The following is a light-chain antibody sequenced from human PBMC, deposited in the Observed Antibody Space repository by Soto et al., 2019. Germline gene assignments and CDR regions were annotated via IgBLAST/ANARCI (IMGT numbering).Light chain of an antibody. J-gene: IGLJ1*01. V-gene: IGLV2-18*02. CDR1: SSDVGSYNR. CDR2: EVT. CDR3: SSYTISSTYV. Sequence: QSLLTQPPSVSGSPGQSVTISCTGTSSDVGSYNRVSWYHQPPGTAPKLIIYEVTNRPSGVPDRFSGSKSGNTASLTISGLQAEDEADYYCSSYTISSTYVFGTGTKVNVL.